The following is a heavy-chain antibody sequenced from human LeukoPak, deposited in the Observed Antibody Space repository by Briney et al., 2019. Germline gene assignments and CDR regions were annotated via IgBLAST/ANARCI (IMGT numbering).Heavy chain of an antibody. J-gene: IGHJ3*02. CDR2: IYHSGST. CDR1: GGSISSSNW. V-gene: IGHV4-4*02. D-gene: IGHD2-2*01. Sequence: SSGTLSLTCAVSGGSISSSNWWSGVRQPPGKGLEWIGEIYHSGSTNYNPSLKSRVTISVDTSKNQFSLKLSSVTAADTAVYYCAGLVVPAAHLAFDIWGQGTMVTVSS. CDR3: AGLVVPAAHLAFDI.